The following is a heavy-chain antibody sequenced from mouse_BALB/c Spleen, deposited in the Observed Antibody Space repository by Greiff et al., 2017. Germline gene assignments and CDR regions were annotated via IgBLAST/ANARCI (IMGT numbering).Heavy chain of an antibody. CDR1: GFNIKDTY. Sequence: EVQLQQSGAELVKPGASVKLSCTASGFNIKDTYMHWVKQRPEQGLEWIGRIDPANGNTKYDPKFQGKATITADTSSNTAYLQLSSLTSEDTAVYYCALYYYGSSHWYFDVWGAGTTVTVSS. J-gene: IGHJ1*01. CDR3: ALYYYGSSHWYFDV. CDR2: IDPANGNT. V-gene: IGHV14-3*02. D-gene: IGHD1-1*01.